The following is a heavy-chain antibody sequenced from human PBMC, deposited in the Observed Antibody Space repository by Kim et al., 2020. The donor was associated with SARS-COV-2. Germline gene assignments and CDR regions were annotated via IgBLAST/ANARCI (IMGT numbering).Heavy chain of an antibody. J-gene: IGHJ5*02. V-gene: IGHV4-61*01. CDR3: AGENVDYYDRRRRWFDP. Sequence: SETLSLTCSVSGAFVNSDSFYWSWIRQPPGKGLEWIGYVYYGGSTNYKSSLKSRLTVSVDASKNQFSLRLSSVTAADMAVYYCAGENVDYYDRRRRWFDPWGQGILVTVSS. CDR1: GAFVNSDSFY. CDR2: VYYGGST. D-gene: IGHD3-22*01.